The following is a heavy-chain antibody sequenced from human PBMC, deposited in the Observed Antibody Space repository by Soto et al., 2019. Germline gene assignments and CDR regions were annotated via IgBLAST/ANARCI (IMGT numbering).Heavy chain of an antibody. CDR1: GFTFSSYG. V-gene: IGHV3-30*18. D-gene: IGHD1-26*01. CDR2: ISYDGSNT. CDR3: AKEGGLSGSYYISSSYYFDY. J-gene: IGHJ4*02. Sequence: GGSLRLSCAASGFTFSSYGMHWVRQAPGKGLEWVAIISYDGSNTYYADSVKGRFTISRDNSKNTLYLQMNSLRAEDTSVYYCAKEGGLSGSYYISSSYYFDYWGQGSLVIVSS.